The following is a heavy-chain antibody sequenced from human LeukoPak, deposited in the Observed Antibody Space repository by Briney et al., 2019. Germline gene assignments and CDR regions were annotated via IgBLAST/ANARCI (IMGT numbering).Heavy chain of an antibody. CDR2: IIPILGIA. D-gene: IGHD2-21*02. CDR1: GGTFSSYA. Sequence: ASVKVSCKASGGTFSSYAISWVRQAPGQGLEWMGRIIPILGIANYAQKFQGRVTTTADKSTSTAYMELSSLRSEDTAVYYCANQGRSGDCPDYWGQGTLVTVSS. V-gene: IGHV1-69*04. J-gene: IGHJ4*02. CDR3: ANQGRSGDCPDY.